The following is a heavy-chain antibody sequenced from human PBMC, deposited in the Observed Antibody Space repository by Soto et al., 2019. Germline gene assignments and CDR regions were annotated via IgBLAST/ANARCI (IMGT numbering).Heavy chain of an antibody. J-gene: IGHJ4*02. CDR3: AKDGGGDFDY. CDR2: ISYDGSNK. V-gene: IGHV3-30*18. CDR1: GFTFSSYG. Sequence: QVQLVESGGGVVQPGRSLRLSCAASGFTFSSYGMHWVRPAPGKGLEWVAVISYDGSNKYDADSVKGRFTISRDNSKNPRYLQMNSLRAEDTAVYYCAKDGGGDFDYWGQGTLVTVSS. D-gene: IGHD2-21*01.